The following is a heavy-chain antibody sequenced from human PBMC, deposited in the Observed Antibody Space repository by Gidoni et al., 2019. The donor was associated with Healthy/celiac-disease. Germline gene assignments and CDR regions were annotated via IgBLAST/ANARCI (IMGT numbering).Heavy chain of an antibody. D-gene: IGHD5-12*01. CDR3: ARDDGYNKQVFDY. J-gene: IGHJ4*02. Sequence: QVQLQESGPGLVQPSEPLSLPCTVSGGSISSYYWSWIRQPPGKGLEWIGYIYYSGSTNYNPALKSRVTISVDTSKNQFSLKLSSVTAADTAVYYCARDDGYNKQVFDYWGQGTLVTVSS. CDR1: GGSISSYY. CDR2: IYYSGST. V-gene: IGHV4-59*01.